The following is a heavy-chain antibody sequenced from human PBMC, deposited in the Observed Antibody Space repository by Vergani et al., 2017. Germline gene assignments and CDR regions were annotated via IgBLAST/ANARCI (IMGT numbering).Heavy chain of an antibody. V-gene: IGHV3-23*01. CDR3: AKGSLYSSSPGDY. D-gene: IGHD6-6*01. CDR2: ISGSGGST. J-gene: IGHJ4*02. CDR1: GFTFSSYA. Sequence: EVQLLESGGGLVQPGGSLRLSCAASGFTFSSYAMSWVRQAPGKGLEWVSAISGSGGSTYYADPVKGQFTISRDNSKNTLYLQMNSLGAEDTAVYYCAKGSLYSSSPGDYWGQGTLVTVSS.